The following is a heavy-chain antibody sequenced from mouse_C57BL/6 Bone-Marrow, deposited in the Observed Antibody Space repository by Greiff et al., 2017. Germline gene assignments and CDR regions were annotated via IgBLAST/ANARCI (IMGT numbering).Heavy chain of an antibody. Sequence: VQLKESGGDLVKPGGSLKLSCAASGFTFSSYGMSWVRQTPDKRLEWVATISSGGSYTYYPDSVKGRFTISRDNAKNTLYLQMSSLKSEDTAMYYCASSCAWFAYWGQGTLVTVSA. CDR1: GFTFSSYG. CDR2: ISSGGSYT. V-gene: IGHV5-6*01. J-gene: IGHJ3*01. CDR3: ASSCAWFAY.